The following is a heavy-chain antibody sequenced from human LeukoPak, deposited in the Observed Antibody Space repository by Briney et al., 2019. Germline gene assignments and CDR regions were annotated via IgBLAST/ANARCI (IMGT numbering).Heavy chain of an antibody. Sequence: PSETLSLTCTVSGGSISSGSYYWSWVRQPAGTGLEWIGRIYTSGSTNYNPSLKSRVTISVDTARNHFSLKLSSVTAADTAVYYCARENRYCSSTSCYNYYCYMDVWGKGTTVTVSS. CDR2: IYTSGST. CDR1: GGSISSGSYY. CDR3: ARENRYCSSTSCYNYYCYMDV. D-gene: IGHD2-2*01. V-gene: IGHV4-61*02. J-gene: IGHJ6*03.